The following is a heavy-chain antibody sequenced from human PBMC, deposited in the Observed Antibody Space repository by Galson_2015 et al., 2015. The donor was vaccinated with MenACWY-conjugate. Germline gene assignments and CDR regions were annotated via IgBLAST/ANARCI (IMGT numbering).Heavy chain of an antibody. V-gene: IGHV5-51*03. CDR2: VYPGDSET. CDR3: ARGGFTYGDAFDI. D-gene: IGHD5-18*01. J-gene: IGHJ3*02. CDR1: GYSFTSYW. Sequence: QSGAEVKKPGESLKISCKGSGYSFTSYWIGWVRQMPGIGLEWIGIVYPGDSETRYSPSFQGQVTISADKSISTAYLQWSSLKASDTAMYYCARGGFTYGDAFDIWGQGTMVTVSS.